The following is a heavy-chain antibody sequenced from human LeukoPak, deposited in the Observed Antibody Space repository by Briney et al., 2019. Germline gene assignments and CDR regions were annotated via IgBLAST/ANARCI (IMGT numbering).Heavy chain of an antibody. V-gene: IGHV4-39*01. CDR3: ATHYYDSSGYWNAFDI. CDR1: GGSISSSSYY. Sequence: PSETLSLTCTVSGGSISSSSYYWGWIRQPPGKGLEWIGSIYYSGSTYYNPSLKSRVTISVDTSKNQFPLKLSSVTAADTAVYYCATHYYDSSGYWNAFDIWGQGTMVTVSS. D-gene: IGHD3-22*01. CDR2: IYYSGST. J-gene: IGHJ3*02.